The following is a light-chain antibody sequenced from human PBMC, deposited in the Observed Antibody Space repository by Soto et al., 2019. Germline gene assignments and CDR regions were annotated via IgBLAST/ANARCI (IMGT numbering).Light chain of an antibody. Sequence: DIQMTQSPSSLSASVGDRVTITCRASQSISSYLNWYQQKPGKAPKLLIYAASTLRSGVPSRFSASGSGTDFTLTISSLQTEDYATYYCQQSYNAPFNFGPGTKVDIK. CDR2: AAS. CDR3: QQSYNAPFN. CDR1: QSISSY. J-gene: IGKJ3*01. V-gene: IGKV1-39*01.